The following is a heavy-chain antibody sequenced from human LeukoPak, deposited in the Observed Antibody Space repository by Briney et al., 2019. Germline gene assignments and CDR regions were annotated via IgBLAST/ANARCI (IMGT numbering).Heavy chain of an antibody. CDR3: ARVRYGDLDY. Sequence: SETLSLTCTVSGGSISSGDYYWSWIRQPPGKGLEWIGSIYYSESTHYNPSLKSRVTTSVDTSKNQFSLKLSSVTAADTAVYYCARVRYGDLDYWGQGTLVTVSS. CDR2: IYYSEST. V-gene: IGHV4-39*07. D-gene: IGHD4-17*01. J-gene: IGHJ4*02. CDR1: GGSISSGDYY.